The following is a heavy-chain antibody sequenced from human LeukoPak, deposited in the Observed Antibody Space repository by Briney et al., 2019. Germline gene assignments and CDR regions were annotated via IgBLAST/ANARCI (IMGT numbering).Heavy chain of an antibody. CDR3: ARVVYGSGSYSWFDP. D-gene: IGHD3-10*01. Sequence: ASVKVSCKASGGTFSSYAISWVRQAPGQGLEWMGGIIPIFGTANYARKFQGRVTITADESTSTAYMELSSLRSEDTAVYYCARVVYGSGSYSWFDPWGQGTLVTVSS. CDR2: IIPIFGTA. CDR1: GGTFSSYA. V-gene: IGHV1-69*01. J-gene: IGHJ5*02.